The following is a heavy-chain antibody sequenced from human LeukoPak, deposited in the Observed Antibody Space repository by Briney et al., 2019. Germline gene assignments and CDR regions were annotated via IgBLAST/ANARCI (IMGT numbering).Heavy chain of an antibody. Sequence: PGGSLRLSCAASGFTFSRYAMSWVRQAPGKGLEWVSVISGSGGSTYYADSVKGRFTISRDNSKNTLYLQMSSLRAEDTAVYYCAKGDFPLDFWGQGTLVTVST. D-gene: IGHD3-3*01. CDR3: AKGDFPLDF. V-gene: IGHV3-23*01. J-gene: IGHJ4*02. CDR1: GFTFSRYA. CDR2: ISGSGGST.